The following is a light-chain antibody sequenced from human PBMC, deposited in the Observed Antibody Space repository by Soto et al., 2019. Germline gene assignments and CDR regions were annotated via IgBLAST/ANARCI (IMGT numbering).Light chain of an antibody. CDR1: QSISRN. CDR3: QHSDCSPIS. V-gene: IGKV1-39*01. CDR2: TAS. J-gene: IGKJ4*01. Sequence: IQMTQSPSSLSASVGDIVTITCRASQSISRNLNWYQQKPGKAPVLMIYTASNLKSGVPSRFSGSGSGTNFALTISILVPEDSAVYYCQHSDCSPISVDGGTKVEIK.